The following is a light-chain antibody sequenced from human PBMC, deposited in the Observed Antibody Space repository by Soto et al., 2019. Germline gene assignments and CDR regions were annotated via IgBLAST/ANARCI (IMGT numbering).Light chain of an antibody. CDR3: QQYGSSPT. CDR1: QSVSSN. V-gene: IGKV3-20*01. J-gene: IGKJ4*01. CDR2: GAS. Sequence: EIVKTQSPATLSVSPGERATLSFRASQSVSSNLTWYQQNPCQAPRLLINGASSRATGIPERFSGSGSGTGFTLTISRLEPEDSAVYYCQQYGSSPTFGGGTKVGIK.